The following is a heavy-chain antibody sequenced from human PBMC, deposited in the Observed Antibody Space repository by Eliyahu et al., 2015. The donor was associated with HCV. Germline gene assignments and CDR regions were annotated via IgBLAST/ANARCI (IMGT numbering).Heavy chain of an antibody. CDR2: LSSNGGSR. CDR3: VKGSNQLLKVGIMDV. J-gene: IGHJ6*02. CDR1: GFPFRXCA. Sequence: EVQLVESGGGLVQPGGSLRLXCSAXGFPFRXCALXWVRXAPGGXLEYVSSLSSNGGSRYYTDSVKGRFTMSRDNSEYTLYLQMRSLTAADTGVYYCVKGSNQLLKVGIMDVWGQGTTVTVSS. D-gene: IGHD1-1*01. V-gene: IGHV3-64D*06.